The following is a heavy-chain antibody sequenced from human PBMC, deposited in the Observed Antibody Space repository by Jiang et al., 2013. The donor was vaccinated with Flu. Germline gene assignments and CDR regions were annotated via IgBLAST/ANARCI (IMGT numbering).Heavy chain of an antibody. Sequence: KASGYTFSGYHLFWVRQAPGEGLEWMGWIHPNTGDTKYAENFQGRVTLTSDTSTSTAYMDLSSLRSDDTAVYYCAGRTGGTWNDAFDIWGQGTMVTVSS. V-gene: IGHV1-2*02. J-gene: IGHJ3*02. CDR2: IHPNTGDT. D-gene: IGHD2-15*01. CDR3: AGRTGGTWNDAFDI. CDR1: GYTFSGYH.